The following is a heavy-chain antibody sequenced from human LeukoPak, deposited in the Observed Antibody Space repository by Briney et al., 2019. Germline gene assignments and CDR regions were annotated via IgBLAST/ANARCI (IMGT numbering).Heavy chain of an antibody. CDR3: ARDNGVVVLAAPDY. D-gene: IGHD2-2*01. J-gene: IGHJ4*02. Sequence: ASVKVSCKASGYTFTSYGISWVRQAPGQGLEWMGWISAYNGNTNYAQKLQGRVTMTTDTSTSTAYMELRSLRSDDTAVYYCARDNGVVVLAAPDYWGQGTLVTVSS. V-gene: IGHV1-18*01. CDR1: GYTFTSYG. CDR2: ISAYNGNT.